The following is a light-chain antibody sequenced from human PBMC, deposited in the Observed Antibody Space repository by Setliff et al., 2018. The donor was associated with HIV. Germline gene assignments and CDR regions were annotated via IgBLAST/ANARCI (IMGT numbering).Light chain of an antibody. CDR1: SSDVGSYNL. Sequence: QSALTQPASVSGSPGQSITISCTGSSSDVGSYNLVSWYQQHPGKAPKLMIYEVTERPSGVSNRFSGSKSATTASLTISGLQAEDEADYYCSSYTSSGTPVFGTGTKVTVL. V-gene: IGLV2-14*02. J-gene: IGLJ1*01. CDR2: EVT. CDR3: SSYTSSGTPV.